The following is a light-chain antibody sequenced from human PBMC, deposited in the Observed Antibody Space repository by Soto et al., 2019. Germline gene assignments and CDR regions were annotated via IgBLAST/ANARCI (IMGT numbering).Light chain of an antibody. CDR3: QQRSDWPST. V-gene: IGKV3-11*01. J-gene: IGKJ4*01. CDR1: QSVSRN. CDR2: DAS. Sequence: EIVLTQSPATLSLSPGERATLSCRASQSVSRNLAWYQQKPGQAPRLLIYDASNRAPGIPARFSGSGSGTDFTLSISSLESEDFVVYYCQQRSDWPSTFGGGTKVEIK.